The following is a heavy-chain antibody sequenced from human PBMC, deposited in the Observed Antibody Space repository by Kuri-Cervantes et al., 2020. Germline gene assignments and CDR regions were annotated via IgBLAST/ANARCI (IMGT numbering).Heavy chain of an antibody. CDR3: AKRVFPNNYFDY. J-gene: IGHJ4*02. D-gene: IGHD2/OR15-2a*01. Sequence: LSLTCAASGFTFGDYWMHWVRQVPGKGLEWVSAISGSGGSTYYADSVKGRFTISRDNSKNTLYLQMNSLRAEDTAVYYCAKRVFPNNYFDYWGQGTLVTVSS. CDR2: ISGSGGST. V-gene: IGHV3-23*01. CDR1: GFTFGDYW.